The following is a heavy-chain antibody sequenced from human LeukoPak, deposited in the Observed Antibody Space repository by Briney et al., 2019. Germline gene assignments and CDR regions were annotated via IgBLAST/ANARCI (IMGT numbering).Heavy chain of an antibody. Sequence: SETLSLTCAVYGGSFSGYYWSWIRQPPGKGLEWIGEINHSGSTNYNPSLKSRVTISVDTSKNQFSLKLSSVTAADTAVCYCARRCMLYRPPYYYYYMDVWGKGTTVTVSS. CDR3: ARRCMLYRPPYYYYYMDV. V-gene: IGHV4-34*01. CDR2: INHSGST. CDR1: GGSFSGYY. J-gene: IGHJ6*03. D-gene: IGHD2-8*01.